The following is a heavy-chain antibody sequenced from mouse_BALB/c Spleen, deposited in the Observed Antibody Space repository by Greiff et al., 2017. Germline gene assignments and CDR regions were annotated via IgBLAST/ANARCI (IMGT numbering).Heavy chain of an antibody. CDR1: GFNIKDTY. CDR2: IDPANGNT. D-gene: IGHD1-1*01. CDR3: AYYYGSSEDFDY. V-gene: IGHV14-3*02. Sequence: VHVKQSGAELVKPGASVKLSCTASGFNIKDTYMHWVKQRPEQGLEWIGRIDPANGNTKYDPKFQGKATITADTSSNTAYLQLSSLTSEDTAVYYCAYYYGSSEDFDYWGQGTTLTVSS. J-gene: IGHJ2*01.